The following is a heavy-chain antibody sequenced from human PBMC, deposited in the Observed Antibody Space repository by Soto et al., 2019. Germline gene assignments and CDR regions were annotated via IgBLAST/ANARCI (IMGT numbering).Heavy chain of an antibody. Sequence: GGSLRLSCAVAGFTFSDYGMNWVRQAPGKGLEWVSYISSSSSTKYYADSVKGRFTISRDNPKNSLYLQMNSLRDEDTAVYYCARDLGYCVSTSCYLFDPWGQGTLVTVSS. V-gene: IGHV3-48*02. J-gene: IGHJ5*02. D-gene: IGHD2-2*03. CDR3: ARDLGYCVSTSCYLFDP. CDR1: GFTFSDYG. CDR2: ISSSSSTK.